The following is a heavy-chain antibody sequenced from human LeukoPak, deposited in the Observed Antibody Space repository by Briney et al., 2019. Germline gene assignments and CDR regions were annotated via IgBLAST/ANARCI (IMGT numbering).Heavy chain of an antibody. CDR2: ISAYNGNT. J-gene: IGHJ5*02. V-gene: IGHV1-18*01. CDR1: GYTFTSYG. CDR3: AYIAAAVSRNWFDP. Sequence: ASVKVSCKASGYTFTSYGVSWVRQAPGQGLEWMGWISAYNGNTNYAQKFQGRVTITADESTSTAYMELSSLRSEDTAVYYCAYIAAAVSRNWFDPWGQGTLVTVSS. D-gene: IGHD6-13*01.